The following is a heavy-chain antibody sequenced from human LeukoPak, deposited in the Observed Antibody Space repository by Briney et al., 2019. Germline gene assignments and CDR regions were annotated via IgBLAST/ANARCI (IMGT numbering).Heavy chain of an antibody. CDR3: ATAEKRYYYDSSGYYPRGDY. CDR1: GYTFTSYA. J-gene: IGHJ4*02. V-gene: IGHV1-3*01. Sequence: ASVKVSCKASGYTFTSYAMHWVRQAPGQRLEWMGWINAGNGNTKYSQKFQGRVTMTEDTSTDTAYMELSSLRSEDTAVYYCATAEKRYYYDSSGYYPRGDYWGQGTLVTVSS. D-gene: IGHD3-22*01. CDR2: INAGNGNT.